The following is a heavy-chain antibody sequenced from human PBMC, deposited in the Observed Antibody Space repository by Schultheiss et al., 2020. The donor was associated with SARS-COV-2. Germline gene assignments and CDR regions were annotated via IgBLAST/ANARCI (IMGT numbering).Heavy chain of an antibody. CDR1: GFTFSGSA. CDR3: AKDHGYGGNDY. Sequence: GGSLRLSCAASGFTFSGSAMHWVRQAPGKGLEWVAVISYDGSNKYYADSVKGRFTISRDNSKNTLYLQMNSLRAEDTAVYYCAKDHGYGGNDYWGQGTLVTVSS. V-gene: IGHV3-30*04. D-gene: IGHD4-23*01. CDR2: ISYDGSNK. J-gene: IGHJ4*02.